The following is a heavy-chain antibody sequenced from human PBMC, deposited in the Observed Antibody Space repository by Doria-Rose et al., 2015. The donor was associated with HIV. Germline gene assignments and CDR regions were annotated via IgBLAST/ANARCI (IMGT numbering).Heavy chain of an antibody. CDR2: ISSTSAYI. J-gene: IGHJ4*02. V-gene: IGHV3-21*01. CDR3: ATGVTLDY. CDR1: GFTFSSHR. D-gene: IGHD3-10*01. Sequence: ESGGGLVRPGGSLRLSCATSGFTFSSHRINWVRQAPGKGLEWVSSISSTSAYINYADSVRGRFTISRDNARNSLYLQMDSLRAEDTAIYYCATGVTLDYWGQGTLVTASS.